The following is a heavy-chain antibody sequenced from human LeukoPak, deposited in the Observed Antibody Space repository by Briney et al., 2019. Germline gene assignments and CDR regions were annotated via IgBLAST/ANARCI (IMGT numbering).Heavy chain of an antibody. CDR1: GFAFSSYW. CDR3: ARGGAYSYGYLDY. CDR2: INSDGSST. V-gene: IGHV3-74*01. D-gene: IGHD5-18*01. J-gene: IGHJ4*02. Sequence: GGSLRLSCAASGFAFSSYWMPWVRQAPGKGLVWVSRINSDGSSTNYADSVKGRFTISRDNAKNTLYLQMNSLRAEDTAVYYCARGGAYSYGYLDYWGQGTLVTVSS.